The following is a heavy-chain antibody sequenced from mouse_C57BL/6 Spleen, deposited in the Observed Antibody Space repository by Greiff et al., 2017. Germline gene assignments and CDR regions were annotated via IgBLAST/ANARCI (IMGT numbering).Heavy chain of an antibody. Sequence: QVQLQQPGAELVKPGASVKLSCKASGYTFTRYWMHWVKQRPGQGLEWIGMIHPNSGSTNYNEKFKSKATLTVDKSSSTAYMQLSSLTSEDSAVYYCAKTAQALYYAMDYWGQGTSVTVSS. V-gene: IGHV1-64*01. CDR1: GYTFTRYW. D-gene: IGHD3-2*02. CDR2: IHPNSGST. CDR3: AKTAQALYYAMDY. J-gene: IGHJ4*01.